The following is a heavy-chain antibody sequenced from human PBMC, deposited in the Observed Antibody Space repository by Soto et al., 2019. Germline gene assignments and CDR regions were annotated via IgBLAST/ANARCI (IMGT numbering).Heavy chain of an antibody. CDR1: GFTFSSYA. Sequence: EVQLLESGGGLVQPGGSLRLSCAASGFTFSSYAMSWVRQAPGKGLEWVSAISGSGSSTYYADSVKGRFTISRDNSKNTLYLQMNSLRAEDTAVYYCAREKSFSSSTLGWFDPWGQGTLVTVSS. D-gene: IGHD6-13*01. J-gene: IGHJ5*02. CDR2: ISGSGSST. V-gene: IGHV3-23*01. CDR3: AREKSFSSSTLGWFDP.